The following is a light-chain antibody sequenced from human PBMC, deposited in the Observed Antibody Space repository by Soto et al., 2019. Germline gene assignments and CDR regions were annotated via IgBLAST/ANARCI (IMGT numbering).Light chain of an antibody. CDR1: QSLLYSSNNKNY. J-gene: IGKJ1*01. V-gene: IGKV4-1*01. CDR2: WAS. Sequence: DIVMTQSPDSLAVSLGERATIDCKSSQSLLYSSNNKNYLAWYQQKPGQPPKLLIYWASTRESGVPDRFSGSGSGTDFTLTISSLQAEDVAVYYCHQYYTTPWTFGQWTKVDIK. CDR3: HQYYTTPWT.